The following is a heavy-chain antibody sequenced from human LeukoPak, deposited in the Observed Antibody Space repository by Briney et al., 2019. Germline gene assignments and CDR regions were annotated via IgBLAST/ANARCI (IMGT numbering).Heavy chain of an antibody. CDR3: ARSPYSTRTNWFDP. CDR1: GYTFTGYY. J-gene: IGHJ5*02. D-gene: IGHD6-13*01. CDR2: INPKSGGT. Sequence: ASVKVSCKASGYTFTGYYMHWVRQAPGQGLEWMGWINPKSGGTNYAQKFQGRVTMTRDTSISTAYMELSRLRSDDTAVFYCARSPYSTRTNWFDPWGQGTPVTVSS. V-gene: IGHV1-2*02.